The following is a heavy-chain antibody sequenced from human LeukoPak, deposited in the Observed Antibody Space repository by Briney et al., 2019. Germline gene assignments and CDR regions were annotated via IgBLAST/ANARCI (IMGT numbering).Heavy chain of an antibody. CDR3: ARDRGVPAAIPLDP. J-gene: IGHJ5*02. D-gene: IGHD2-2*02. CDR2: IIPIFGTA. CDR1: GGTFSSYA. V-gene: IGHV1-69*13. Sequence: SVKVSCKASGGTFSSYAISWVRQAPGQGLEWMGGIIPIFGTANYAQKFQGRVTITADESTSTAYMELSSLRSEDTAVYYCARDRGVPAAIPLDPWGQGTLVTVSS.